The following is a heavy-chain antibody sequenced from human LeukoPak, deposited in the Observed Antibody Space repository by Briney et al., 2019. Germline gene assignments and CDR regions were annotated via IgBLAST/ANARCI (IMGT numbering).Heavy chain of an antibody. J-gene: IGHJ5*02. Sequence: GGSLRLSCAASGFTFSNYGMHWVRQAPGKGLEWVAVISDDGSKKYYADSVKGRFTISRDNSKIMLSLQMNSLRAEDTAVYYCAKDEGHSGSFGGHNWFDPWGQGTLVTVSS. CDR2: ISDDGSKK. D-gene: IGHD1-26*01. CDR3: AKDEGHSGSFGGHNWFDP. V-gene: IGHV3-30*18. CDR1: GFTFSNYG.